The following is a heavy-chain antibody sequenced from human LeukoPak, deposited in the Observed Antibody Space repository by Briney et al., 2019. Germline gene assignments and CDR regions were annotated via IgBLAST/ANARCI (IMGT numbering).Heavy chain of an antibody. D-gene: IGHD3-10*01. CDR2: IYHSGST. CDR1: GYSISSGYY. CDR3: ARDLARGVLSYYYYMDV. Sequence: PSETLSLTCAVSGYSISSGYYWGWIRQPPGKGLEWIGSIYHSGSTYYNPSLKSRVTISVDTSKNQFSLKLSSVTAADTAVYYCARDLARGVLSYYYYMDVWGRGTTVTISS. V-gene: IGHV4-38-2*02. J-gene: IGHJ6*03.